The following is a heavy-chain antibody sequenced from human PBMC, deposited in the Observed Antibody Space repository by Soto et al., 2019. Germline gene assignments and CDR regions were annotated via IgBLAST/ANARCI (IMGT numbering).Heavy chain of an antibody. CDR1: GYNFINYC. Sequence: ASVKVSCKASGYNFINYCITWVRQAPGQGLEWMGWISVHNGNTNYAQKLQGRVTMTTDTSTSTAYMELRSLRSDDTAVYYCVRDLDGSGSYYTDYWGPGTLVTVSS. J-gene: IGHJ4*02. CDR2: ISVHNGNT. D-gene: IGHD3-10*01. V-gene: IGHV1-18*01. CDR3: VRDLDGSGSYYTDY.